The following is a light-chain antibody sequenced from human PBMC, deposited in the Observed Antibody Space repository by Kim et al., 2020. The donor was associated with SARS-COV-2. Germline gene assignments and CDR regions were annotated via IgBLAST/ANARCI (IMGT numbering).Light chain of an antibody. V-gene: IGLV2-8*01. CDR1: SSDVGGYNF. J-gene: IGLJ3*02. CDR3: SSYTASYSWV. Sequence: QSALTQPPSASGSPGQSVTISCLGTSSDVGGYNFVSWYQQYPGIAPKLIIYEVTKRPSGVPGRFSGSKSGNTASLTVSGLQAEDEADYYCSSYTASYSWVFGGGTKLTVL. CDR2: EVT.